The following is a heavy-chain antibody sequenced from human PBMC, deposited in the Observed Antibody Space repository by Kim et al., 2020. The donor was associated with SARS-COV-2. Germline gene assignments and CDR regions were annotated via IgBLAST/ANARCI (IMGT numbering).Heavy chain of an antibody. V-gene: IGHV4-4*07. J-gene: IGHJ5*01. D-gene: IGHD6-19*01. Sequence: NYHPSLKSRVTMSAETTRNQFSLKLSSVTAADTAVYYCARVDSGWYHSWGQGTLVTVSS. CDR3: ARVDSGWYHS.